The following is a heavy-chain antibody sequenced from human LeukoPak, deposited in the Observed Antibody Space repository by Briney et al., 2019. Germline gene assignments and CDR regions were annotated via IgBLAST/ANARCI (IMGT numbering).Heavy chain of an antibody. CDR2: IYPGDSDT. D-gene: IGHD6-19*01. V-gene: IGHV5-51*01. CDR3: ARLQTGSGWYEGFDY. CDR1: GYSFTTYW. J-gene: IGHJ4*02. Sequence: GESLKISCKGSGYSFTTYWIGWVRQMPGKGLESMGIIYPGDSDTKYSPSFQGQVTIPADKSISTVYLQWTSLKASDTAIYYCARLQTGSGWYEGFDYWGQGTLVTVSS.